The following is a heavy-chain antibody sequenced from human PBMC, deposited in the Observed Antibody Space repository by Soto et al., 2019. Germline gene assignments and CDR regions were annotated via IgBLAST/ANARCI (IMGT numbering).Heavy chain of an antibody. CDR1: GYTFTSYG. CDR3: ARGYYYGSGSYYKGPHYYYYYYMDV. Sequence: VASVKVSCKASGYTFTSYGISWVRQAPGQGLEWMGWISAYNGNTNYAQKLQGRVTMTTDTSTSTAYMELRSLRSDDTAVYYCARGYYYGSGSYYKGPHYYYYYYMDVWGKGTTVTVSS. J-gene: IGHJ6*03. D-gene: IGHD3-10*01. V-gene: IGHV1-18*01. CDR2: ISAYNGNT.